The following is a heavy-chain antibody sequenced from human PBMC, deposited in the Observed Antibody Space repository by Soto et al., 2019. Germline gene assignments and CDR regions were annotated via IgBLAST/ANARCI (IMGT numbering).Heavy chain of an antibody. CDR2: ISGHTGHT. CDR1: GYNFTTYG. Sequence: QVQLVQSGAEVKKPGASVKVSCKTSGYNFTTYGVSWVRQAPGQGLEWMGWISGHTGHTNYAQTFQGRVTMTTDTSTTTAYMELTSLRSDDTAVYYCARYQPYSTGYYDFDHWGQGTLAIVTS. D-gene: IGHD6-19*01. J-gene: IGHJ4*02. CDR3: ARYQPYSTGYYDFDH. V-gene: IGHV1-18*01.